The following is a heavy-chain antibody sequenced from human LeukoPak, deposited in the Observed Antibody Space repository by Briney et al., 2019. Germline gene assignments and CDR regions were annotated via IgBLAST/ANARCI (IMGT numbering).Heavy chain of an antibody. CDR2: ISGSGGST. CDR3: AKAGYDSSGYYLYYYYYYMDV. Sequence: GGSLRLSCAASGFTFSSYAMSWVRQAPGKGLEWVSAISGSGGSTYYADSVKGRFTISRDNSMNTLYLQMNSLRAEDTAVYYCAKAGYDSSGYYLYYYYYYMDVWGKGTTVTVSS. CDR1: GFTFSSYA. J-gene: IGHJ6*03. V-gene: IGHV3-23*01. D-gene: IGHD3-22*01.